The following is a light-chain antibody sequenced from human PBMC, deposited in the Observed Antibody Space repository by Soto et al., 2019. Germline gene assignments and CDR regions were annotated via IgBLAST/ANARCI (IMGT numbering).Light chain of an antibody. Sequence: DIVMMQSPATLSVSPGERATLSCRASQSVGTNLAWYQQKPGQAPRLLIYGASTRATGFSARFSGSGSGTEFPLTVSSLQSEDFAVYYCQQYNNWPYTFGQGTKLEIK. V-gene: IGKV3-15*01. J-gene: IGKJ2*01. CDR1: QSVGTN. CDR3: QQYNNWPYT. CDR2: GAS.